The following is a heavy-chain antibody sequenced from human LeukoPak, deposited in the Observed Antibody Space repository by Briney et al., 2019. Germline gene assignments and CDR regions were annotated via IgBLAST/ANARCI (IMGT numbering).Heavy chain of an antibody. CDR1: GDSISSGRNY. Sequence: PSETLSLTCSVSGDSISSGRNYWGWIRQSPGKGLEWIASIYSSGNTHSNPSLKSRVSISVDTSKNQVSLKLYSVTASDAAIYYCARHLSGTTMSHYFDFWGQGTLVTVTS. CDR3: ARHLSGTTMSHYFDF. J-gene: IGHJ4*02. V-gene: IGHV4-39*01. D-gene: IGHD1-1*01. CDR2: IYSSGNT.